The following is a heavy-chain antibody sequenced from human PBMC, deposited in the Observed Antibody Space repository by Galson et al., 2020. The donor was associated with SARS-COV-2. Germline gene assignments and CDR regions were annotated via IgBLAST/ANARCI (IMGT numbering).Heavy chain of an antibody. V-gene: IGHV3-23*01. CDR1: GFTFSSYA. Sequence: TGGSLRLSCAASGFTFSSYAMSWVRQAPGKGLEWVSAISGSGGNTYYADTVKGRFTISRDNSKNTLYLQMNSLRAEDTAVYYCAKDRRRAGGGFDYFEYWGQGTLVTVSS. J-gene: IGHJ4*02. CDR3: AKDRRRAGGGFDYFEY. CDR2: ISGSGGNT. D-gene: IGHD2-8*02.